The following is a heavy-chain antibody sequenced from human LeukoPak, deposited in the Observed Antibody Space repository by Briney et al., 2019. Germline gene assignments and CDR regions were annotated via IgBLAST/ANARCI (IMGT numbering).Heavy chain of an antibody. V-gene: IGHV4-61*01. CDR2: IYYGGST. CDR3: ARLTRRSGNYFDS. Sequence: SETLSLTCAVSGDSVSSSNYYWSWIRQPPGKGLEWIGYIYYGGSTNYNPSLKSRVTISVDTSKSQFSLKLNSVTAADTAVYYCARLTRRSGNYFDSWGQGTLSPSPQ. CDR1: GDSVSSSNYY. D-gene: IGHD1-1*01. J-gene: IGHJ4*02.